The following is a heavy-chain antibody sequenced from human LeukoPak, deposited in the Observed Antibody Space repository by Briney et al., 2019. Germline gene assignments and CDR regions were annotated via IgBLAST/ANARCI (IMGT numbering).Heavy chain of an antibody. CDR3: ARWEAFGY. CDR2: ISGSGGST. CDR1: GFTFSGSA. V-gene: IGHV3-23*01. Sequence: GGSLKLSCAASGFTFSGSAMHWVRQAPGKGLEWVSAISGSGGSTYYADSVKGRFTISRDNSKNTLYLQMNSLRAEDTAVYYCARWEAFGYWGQGTLVTVSS. J-gene: IGHJ4*02. D-gene: IGHD1-26*01.